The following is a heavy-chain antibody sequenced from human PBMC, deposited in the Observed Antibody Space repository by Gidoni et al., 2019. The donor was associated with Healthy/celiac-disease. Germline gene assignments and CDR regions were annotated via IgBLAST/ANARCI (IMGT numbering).Heavy chain of an antibody. Sequence: QVQLVESGGGVVQPGRSLRLSCAASGFTFRSYGMHWVRQAPGKGLEWVAVISYDGSNKYYADSVKGRFTISRDNSKNALYLQMNSLRAEGTAVYYCAKPYSSGWYEFGYWGQGTLVTVSS. J-gene: IGHJ4*02. V-gene: IGHV3-30*18. CDR1: GFTFRSYG. D-gene: IGHD6-19*01. CDR2: ISYDGSNK. CDR3: AKPYSSGWYEFGY.